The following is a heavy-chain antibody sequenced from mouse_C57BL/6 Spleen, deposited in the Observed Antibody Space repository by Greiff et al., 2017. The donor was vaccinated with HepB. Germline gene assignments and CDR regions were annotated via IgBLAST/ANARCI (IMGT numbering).Heavy chain of an antibody. V-gene: IGHV1-55*01. CDR1: GYTFTSYW. J-gene: IGHJ1*03. D-gene: IGHD1-1*01. CDR2: IYPGSGST. CDR3: ARSGYYGSKHWYFDV. Sequence: QVQLQQPGAELVKPGASVKMSCKASGYTFTSYWITWVKQRPGQGLEWIGDIYPGSGSTNYNEKFKSKATLTVDTSSSTAYMQLSSLTSEDSAVYYCARSGYYGSKHWYFDVWGTGTTVTVSS.